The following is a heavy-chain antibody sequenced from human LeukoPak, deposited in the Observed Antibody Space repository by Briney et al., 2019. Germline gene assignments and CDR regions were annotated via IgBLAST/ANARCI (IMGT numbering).Heavy chain of an antibody. V-gene: IGHV1-2*02. CDR3: ARGGNRRVGAKGKILDY. CDR1: GYTFTGYY. CDR2: INPNSGGT. J-gene: IGHJ4*02. Sequence: GASVKVSCKASGYTFTGYYMHWVRQAPGQGLEWMGWINPNSGGTNYAQKFQGRVTMTRDTPISTAYMELSRLRSDDTAVYYCARGGNRRVGAKGKILDYWGQGTLVTVSS. D-gene: IGHD1-26*01.